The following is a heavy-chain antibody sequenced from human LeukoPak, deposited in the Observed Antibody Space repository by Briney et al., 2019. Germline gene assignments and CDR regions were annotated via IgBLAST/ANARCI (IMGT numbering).Heavy chain of an antibody. CDR3: AREGIAVAGTYAFDI. J-gene: IGHJ3*02. D-gene: IGHD6-19*01. CDR2: INPNSGGT. CDR1: GYTFTGYY. V-gene: IGHV1-2*02. Sequence: ASVKVSCKASGYTFTGYYMHWVRQAPGQGLEWMGWINPNSGGTNYAQKFQGRVTMTGDTSISTAYMELSRLRSDDTAVYYCAREGIAVAGTYAFDIWGQGTMVTVSS.